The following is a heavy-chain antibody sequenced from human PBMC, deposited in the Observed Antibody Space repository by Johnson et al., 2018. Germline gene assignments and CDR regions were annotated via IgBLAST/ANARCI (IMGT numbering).Heavy chain of an antibody. CDR3: AREVAVTGTGAFDI. V-gene: IGHV3-21*01. CDR2: ISSSSMYT. D-gene: IGHD6-19*01. CDR1: GFTFSSYS. Sequence: VQLVESGGGLVKPGGSLRLSCVGSGFTFSSYSMNWVRQAPGKGLEWVSSISSSSMYTYYADSVKGRFTISRDNAKNSLFLQMKNLRAEDTAVYYCAREVAVTGTGAFDIWGQGTMVTVSS. J-gene: IGHJ3*02.